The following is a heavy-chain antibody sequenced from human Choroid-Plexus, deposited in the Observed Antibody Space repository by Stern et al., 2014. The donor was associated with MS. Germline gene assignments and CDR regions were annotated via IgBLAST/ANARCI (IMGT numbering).Heavy chain of an antibody. J-gene: IGHJ5*02. CDR3: AKDRQYLTYFFDH. Sequence: VQLVESGGGVVQPGGPLRLSCVASGFTFGSWALHWVRQAPGKGLGWGAGVSYDGSNKYYADSVKGRFTISRDNSQNTLYMQMSSLRPEDTAVYYCAKDRQYLTYFFDHWGQGSLVTVSS. CDR1: GFTFGSWA. V-gene: IGHV3-30*18. CDR2: VSYDGSNK. D-gene: IGHD2/OR15-2a*01.